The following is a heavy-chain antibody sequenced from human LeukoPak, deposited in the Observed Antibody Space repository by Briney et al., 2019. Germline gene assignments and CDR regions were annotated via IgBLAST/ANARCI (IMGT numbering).Heavy chain of an antibody. CDR2: IYHSGST. V-gene: IGHV4-38-2*01. D-gene: IGHD3-3*01. J-gene: IGHJ4*02. Sequence: PSETLSLTCAVSGYSISSGYYWGWIRQPPGKGLEWIGSIYHSGSTYYNPSLKRRVTISVDTAKNQFSLKLSSVTAADAAVYYCARRKTDFWSGYYSYYFDYWGQGTLVTVSS. CDR1: GYSISSGYY. CDR3: ARRKTDFWSGYYSYYFDY.